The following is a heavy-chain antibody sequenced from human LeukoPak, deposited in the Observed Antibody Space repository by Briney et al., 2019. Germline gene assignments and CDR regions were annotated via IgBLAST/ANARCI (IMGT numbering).Heavy chain of an antibody. Sequence: SETLSLTCTVSGGSVSSGSYYWSWIRQPPGKGLEWIGYIYYSGSTNYNPSLKSRVTISVDTSKNQFSLKLSSVTAADTAVYYCARDLFLCSGGGCSLSLKFYQYYGMDVWGQGTTVTVSS. J-gene: IGHJ6*02. CDR3: ARDLFLCSGGGCSLSLKFYQYYGMDV. D-gene: IGHD2-15*01. V-gene: IGHV4-61*01. CDR2: IYYSGST. CDR1: GGSVSSGSYY.